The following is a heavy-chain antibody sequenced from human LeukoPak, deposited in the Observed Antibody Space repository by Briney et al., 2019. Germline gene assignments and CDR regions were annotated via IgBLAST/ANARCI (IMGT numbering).Heavy chain of an antibody. D-gene: IGHD4-11*01. V-gene: IGHV3-23*01. Sequence: GGSLRLSCAASGFTFSNYAMNWVRQAPGKWLEWVSGISGSGGSTYYADSVKGRFTISRDNSKNTLYLQMNSLRAEDTAVYYCAKDRYSNYGNWFDPWGQGTLVTVFS. CDR3: AKDRYSNYGNWFDP. J-gene: IGHJ5*02. CDR1: GFTFSNYA. CDR2: ISGSGGST.